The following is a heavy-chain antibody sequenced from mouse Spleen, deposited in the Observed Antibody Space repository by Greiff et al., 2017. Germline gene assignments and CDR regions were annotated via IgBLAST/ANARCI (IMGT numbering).Heavy chain of an antibody. J-gene: IGHJ2*01. CDR1: GFTFSSYA. Sequence: EVKLMESGGGLVKPGGSLKLSCAASGFTFSSYAMSWVRQTPEKRLEWVATISSGGSYTYYPDSVKGRFTISRDNAKNTLYLQMSSLRSEDTAMYYCARLVSGFDYWGQGTTLTVSS. CDR2: ISSGGSYT. D-gene: IGHD6-2*01. CDR3: ARLVSGFDY. V-gene: IGHV5-9-1*01.